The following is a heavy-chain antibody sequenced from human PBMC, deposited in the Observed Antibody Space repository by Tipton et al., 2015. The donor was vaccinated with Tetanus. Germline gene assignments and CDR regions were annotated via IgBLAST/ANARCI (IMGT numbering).Heavy chain of an antibody. V-gene: IGHV3-23*01. Sequence: SLRLSCAASGFTLGNYAMSWVRQAPGKGLEWVSSIRNRGDATYYADSVKGRFTISRDNSKNTVVLHVTSLRGEDTAVYYCARRGCRGGSCYISPNYGMDVWGQGTTVTVSS. CDR3: ARRGCRGGSCYISPNYGMDV. J-gene: IGHJ6*02. D-gene: IGHD2-15*01. CDR1: GFTLGNYA. CDR2: IRNRGDAT.